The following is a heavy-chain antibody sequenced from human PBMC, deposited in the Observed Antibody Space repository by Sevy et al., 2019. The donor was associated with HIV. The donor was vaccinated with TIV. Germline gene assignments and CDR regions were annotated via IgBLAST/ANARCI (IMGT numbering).Heavy chain of an antibody. CDR2: ISYSEST. CDR1: GGSVSSGTYH. Sequence: SETLSLTCTISGGSVSSGTYHWSWIRQPPGKGLEWIGYISYSESTKYNPSLMGRVTISGYTSSNQFFLTLSSVTAADTAVYYCARDGNRAMFYFDQWGQGTLVTVSS. V-gene: IGHV4-61*01. CDR3: ARDGNRAMFYFDQ. D-gene: IGHD5-18*01. J-gene: IGHJ4*02.